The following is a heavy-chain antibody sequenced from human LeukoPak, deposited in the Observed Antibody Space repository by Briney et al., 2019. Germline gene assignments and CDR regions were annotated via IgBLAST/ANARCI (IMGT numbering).Heavy chain of an antibody. J-gene: IGHJ4*02. CDR1: GYTFTSYD. D-gene: IGHD2-2*01. CDR2: MNPNSGNT. Sequence: ASVKVSCKASGYTFTSYDINWVRQATGQGLEWMGWMNPNSGNTGYAQKFQGRVTMTRNTSISTAYMELSSLRSEDTAVYYCARGWVPAAMRTGRTKYYFDYWGQGILVTVSS. CDR3: ARGWVPAAMRTGRTKYYFDY. V-gene: IGHV1-8*01.